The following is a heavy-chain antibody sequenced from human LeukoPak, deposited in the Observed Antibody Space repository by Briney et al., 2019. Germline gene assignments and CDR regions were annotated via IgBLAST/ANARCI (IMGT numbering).Heavy chain of an antibody. CDR1: GYTFTSYG. CDR3: ARDLKRYCSSTSCSPPFDP. D-gene: IGHD2-2*01. J-gene: IGHJ5*02. CDR2: ISAYNGNT. V-gene: IGHV1-18*04. Sequence: ASVKVSCKASGYTFTSYGISWVRQAPGQGLEWMGWISAYNGNTNYAQKLQGRVTMTTDTSTSTAYMELRSLRSDDTAVYYCARDLKRYCSSTSCSPPFDPWGQGTPVTVSS.